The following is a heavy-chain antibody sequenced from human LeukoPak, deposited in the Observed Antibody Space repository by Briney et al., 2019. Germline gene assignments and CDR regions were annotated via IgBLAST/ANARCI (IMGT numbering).Heavy chain of an antibody. D-gene: IGHD5-24*01. CDR3: AREDGYNYDY. Sequence: PSETLSLTCAVYGGSFSGYYWSWIRQPPGKGLEWIGEINHGGSTNYNPSLKSRVTISVDTSKNQFSLKLSSVTAADTAVYYCAREDGYNYDYWGQGTLVTVSS. CDR1: GGSFSGYY. J-gene: IGHJ4*02. CDR2: INHGGST. V-gene: IGHV4-34*01.